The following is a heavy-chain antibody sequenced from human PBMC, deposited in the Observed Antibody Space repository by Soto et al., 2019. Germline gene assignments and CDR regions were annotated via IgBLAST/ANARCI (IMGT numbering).Heavy chain of an antibody. D-gene: IGHD3-22*01. Sequence: GGSLRLSCAASGFIFTDFGMSWVRRAPGKGLEWVGRIKSKTDGGTTDYAEPVKGRFAISRDDSNNMVYLQMNSLKIEDTAVYYCTTDSYSTIIIVRFDYWGHGTLVTVSS. CDR3: TTDSYSTIIIVRFDY. V-gene: IGHV3-15*01. CDR1: GFIFTDFG. J-gene: IGHJ4*01. CDR2: IKSKTDGGTT.